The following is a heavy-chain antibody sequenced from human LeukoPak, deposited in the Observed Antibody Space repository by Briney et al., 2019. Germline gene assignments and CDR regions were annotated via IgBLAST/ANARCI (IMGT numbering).Heavy chain of an antibody. D-gene: IGHD6-13*01. J-gene: IGHJ4*02. V-gene: IGHV3-53*01. CDR1: GFTVSSNY. CDR2: IYSGGST. Sequence: GGSLRLSCAASGFTVSSNYMSWVRQAPGKGLEWVSVIYSGGSTYYADSVKGRFTISRDNSKNTLYLQMNSLRAEDTAVYYCARDTYSSSRYADYWGQGTLVTVSS. CDR3: ARDTYSSSRYADY.